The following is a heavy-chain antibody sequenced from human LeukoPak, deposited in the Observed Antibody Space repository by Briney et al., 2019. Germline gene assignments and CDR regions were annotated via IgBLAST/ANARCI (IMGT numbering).Heavy chain of an antibody. V-gene: IGHV3-23*01. J-gene: IGHJ4*02. CDR1: GFTFSSYA. CDR3: AKGSHYDSSGSFYFDY. Sequence: GGSLGFSCAASGFTFSSYAMSWVGQAPGKGLGWVSGISGSGDNTYYADSVKGRFTISRDNSKNTLYVQVNSLGTEDTAAYYCAKGSHYDSSGSFYFDYWGQGTLVTVSS. CDR2: ISGSGDNT. D-gene: IGHD3-22*01.